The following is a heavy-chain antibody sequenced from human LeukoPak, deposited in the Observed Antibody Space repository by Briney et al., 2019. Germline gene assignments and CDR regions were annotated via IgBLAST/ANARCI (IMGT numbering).Heavy chain of an antibody. CDR3: AKDRAYSGYDAFGY. Sequence: QAWVSLTLSCAASGFTFSSYGMHWVRQAPGKGLEWVAVIWYDGSNKYYADSVKGRFTIYRDNSKNTLYLQMNSLRAEDTAVYYCAKDRAYSGYDAFGYWGQGTLVTVSS. J-gene: IGHJ4*02. D-gene: IGHD5-12*01. CDR1: GFTFSSYG. V-gene: IGHV3-33*06. CDR2: IWYDGSNK.